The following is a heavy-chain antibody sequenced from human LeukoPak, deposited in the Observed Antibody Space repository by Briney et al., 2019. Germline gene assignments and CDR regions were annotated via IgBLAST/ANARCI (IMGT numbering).Heavy chain of an antibody. D-gene: IGHD3-16*01. CDR3: AKDDTYIRFLS. CDR2: ISGSGGNT. Sequence: GGSLRLSCAASGFTFSSHGMNWVRQAPGKGLEWVSGISGSGGNTYYADSVKGRFTISRDNSKNTLYLQMNSLRAEDTAVYYCAKDDTYIRFLSWSQGTLVTVSS. V-gene: IGHV3-23*01. J-gene: IGHJ5*02. CDR1: GFTFSSHG.